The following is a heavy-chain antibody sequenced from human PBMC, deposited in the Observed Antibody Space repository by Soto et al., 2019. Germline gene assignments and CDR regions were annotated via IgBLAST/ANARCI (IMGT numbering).Heavy chain of an antibody. CDR1: GFTFSSYW. V-gene: IGHV3-7*03. CDR3: ARDLYSSGSAFDI. CDR2: IKQDGSEK. Sequence: GSLRLSCAASGFTFSSYWMSWVRQAPGKGLEWVANIKQDGSEKFYVDSVKGRFTISRDNAKNSLYLQMNSLRAEDTAVYYCARDLYSSGSAFDIWGQGTMVTV. D-gene: IGHD6-19*01. J-gene: IGHJ3*02.